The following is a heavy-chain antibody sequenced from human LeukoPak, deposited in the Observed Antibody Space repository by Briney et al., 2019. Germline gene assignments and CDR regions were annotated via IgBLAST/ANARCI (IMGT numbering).Heavy chain of an antibody. CDR3: AKGQGIVARPPFDY. Sequence: PRGSLRLSCAASGFTFNTYAMNWVRQTPGKGLEWVSVISGGGGSTYYADSAKGRFTISRDNSKNTLYLQINSLRAEDTAVYYCAKGQGIVARPPFDYWGQGTLVTVSS. D-gene: IGHD6-6*01. CDR1: GFTFNTYA. V-gene: IGHV3-23*01. J-gene: IGHJ4*02. CDR2: ISGGGGST.